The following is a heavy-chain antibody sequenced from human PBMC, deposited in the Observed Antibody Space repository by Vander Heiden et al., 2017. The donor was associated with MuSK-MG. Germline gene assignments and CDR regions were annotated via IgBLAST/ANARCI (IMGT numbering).Heavy chain of an antibody. Sequence: EVQLVQSGAEVKKLGESLMISCKASGYSFGDSWIGWVRQKPGKGLGWVGFIYPLDSDTRYSPSFEGQVTISVDKSINTVYLQWSSLQASDSGIYYCARRWQVYRFWDYWGQGTLVTVSS. CDR1: GYSFGDSW. V-gene: IGHV5-51*01. CDR2: IYPLDSDT. D-gene: IGHD3-16*02. CDR3: ARRWQVYRFWDY. J-gene: IGHJ4*02.